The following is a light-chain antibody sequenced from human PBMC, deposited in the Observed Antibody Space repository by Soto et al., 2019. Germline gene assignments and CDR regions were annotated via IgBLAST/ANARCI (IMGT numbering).Light chain of an antibody. V-gene: IGKV3-11*01. Sequence: EIVLTQSPATLSLSPGERASISCRASQSVSSYLAWYQQKPGQAPRLLVEDASNRATGIPARFSGSGSETDFTRTISSLEPDDFSVYYCQQRRDWWWTFGQGTRVEI. J-gene: IGKJ1*01. CDR3: QQRRDWWWT. CDR1: QSVSSY. CDR2: DAS.